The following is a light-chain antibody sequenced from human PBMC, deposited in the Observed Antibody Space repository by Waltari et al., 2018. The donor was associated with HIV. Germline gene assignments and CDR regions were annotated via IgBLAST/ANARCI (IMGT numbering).Light chain of an antibody. CDR2: QDN. Sequence: SYAVTQPPSVAVSPGQTASITCSGYELGDKYTCWNQQKPGQSPLLVIYQDNKRPSGIPERFSGSSSGHTATLTISGTLPMDEADYYCQAWGSSTSGVFGTGTKLTVL. CDR1: ELGDKY. J-gene: IGLJ3*02. V-gene: IGLV3-1*01. CDR3: QAWGSSTSGV.